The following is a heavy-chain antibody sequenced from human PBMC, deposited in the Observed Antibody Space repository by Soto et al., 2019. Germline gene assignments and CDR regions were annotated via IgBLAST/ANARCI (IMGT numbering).Heavy chain of an antibody. CDR1: GGTFSSYA. V-gene: IGHV1-69*01. Sequence: QVQLVQSGAEVKKPGSSVKVSCKASGGTFSSYAISWVRQAPGQGLEGRGGVIPIFGTANYAQKFQGRVPMTADESTSTAYMELSSLRSEDTAVYYCARAGYCSSTSCIPPYYYYYGMDVWGQGTTVTVSS. CDR2: VIPIFGTA. J-gene: IGHJ6*02. D-gene: IGHD2-2*01. CDR3: ARAGYCSSTSCIPPYYYYYGMDV.